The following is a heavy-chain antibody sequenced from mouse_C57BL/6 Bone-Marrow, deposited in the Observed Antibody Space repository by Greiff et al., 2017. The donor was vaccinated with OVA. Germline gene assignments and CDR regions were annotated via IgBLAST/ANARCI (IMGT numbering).Heavy chain of an antibody. CDR2: IYPEDGDT. CDR1: GFAFSGYW. Sequence: QVQLQQSGAELVKPGASVKISCTASGFAFSGYWMNWVKQRPGKGLEWIGQIYPEDGDTNYNEKFKGKATLTADTSSSTAYLQLSSLTSEDTAVYFCARGAHWDRGTLITVS. CDR3: ARGAH. V-gene: IGHV1-80*01. J-gene: IGHJ3*01.